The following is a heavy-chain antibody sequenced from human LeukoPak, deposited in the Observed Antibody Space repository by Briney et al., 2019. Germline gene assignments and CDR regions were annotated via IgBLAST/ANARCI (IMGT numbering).Heavy chain of an antibody. Sequence: GGSLRLSCAASGFTFSSYELYWVRQAPGKGLEWISYISSSSTIIKYADSVRGRFTISRDDARESLYLQMSSLRADDTAVYYCGASRQYVGAFDIWGQGTLVTVSS. CDR1: GFTFSSYE. CDR2: ISSSSTII. D-gene: IGHD3-16*01. V-gene: IGHV3-48*03. J-gene: IGHJ3*02. CDR3: GASRQYVGAFDI.